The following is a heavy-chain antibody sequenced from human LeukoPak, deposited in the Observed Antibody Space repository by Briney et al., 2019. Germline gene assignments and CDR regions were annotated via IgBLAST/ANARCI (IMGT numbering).Heavy chain of an antibody. CDR2: ISYDGSHK. D-gene: IGHD4-17*01. J-gene: IGHJ4*02. V-gene: IGHV3-30*18. Sequence: GGSLRLSCAASGFTFTTYVMHWVRQAPGKGLEWVAVISYDGSHKYYADSVKGRFTISRDNSKNTLYPQMNSLRPEDTAVYYCAKGLRSDYGDYGPLFDYWGQGTLVTVSS. CDR1: GFTFTTYV. CDR3: AKGLRSDYGDYGPLFDY.